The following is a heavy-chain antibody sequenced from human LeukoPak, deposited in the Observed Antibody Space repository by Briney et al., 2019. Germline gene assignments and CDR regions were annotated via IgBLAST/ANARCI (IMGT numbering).Heavy chain of an antibody. CDR1: GFTFSAYS. V-gene: IGHV3-21*01. Sequence: GGSLRLSCAASGFTFSAYSMNWVRQAPGKGLEWVSSITETSHVYYAESVKGRSTISRDNAKNLVFLQIKSLRAEDTAVYFCTRDLHTVIPPGGIDYWGQGTPVTVSS. CDR2: ITETSHV. CDR3: TRDLHTVIPPGGIDY. J-gene: IGHJ4*02. D-gene: IGHD4-17*01.